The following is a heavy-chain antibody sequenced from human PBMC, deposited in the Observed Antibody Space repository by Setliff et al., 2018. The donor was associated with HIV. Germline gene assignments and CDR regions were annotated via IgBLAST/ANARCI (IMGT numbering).Heavy chain of an antibody. V-gene: IGHV1-2*02. CDR2: ISPKYGGT. J-gene: IGHJ4*02. CDR1: GYSFSDYY. Sequence: GASVKVSCKASGYSFSDYYIHWVRQAPGHGFQWMGWISPKYGGTNYAQNFQGRVTVTRDTSISTAYMELRRLTSDDTAVYYCARGGLYWGQGTLVTVSS. D-gene: IGHD3-10*01. CDR3: ARGGLY.